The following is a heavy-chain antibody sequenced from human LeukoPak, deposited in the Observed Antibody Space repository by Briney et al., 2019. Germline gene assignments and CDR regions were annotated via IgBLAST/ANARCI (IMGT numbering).Heavy chain of an antibody. D-gene: IGHD3-10*01. CDR3: ARDAKYYYGSRTYFFFEY. V-gene: IGHV4-4*07. CDR1: GGSFSTYY. CDR2: IYTSGTT. J-gene: IGHJ4*02. Sequence: SETLSLTCTVSGGSFSTYYWSWIRQPAGKGLEWIGYIYTSGTTNYNPSLKGRVTMSIDTSKNQFSLKLSSVTAADTAIYYCARDAKYYYGSRTYFFFEYWGQGTLLTVSS.